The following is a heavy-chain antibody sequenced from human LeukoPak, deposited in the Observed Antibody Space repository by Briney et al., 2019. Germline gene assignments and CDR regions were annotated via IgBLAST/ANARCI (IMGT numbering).Heavy chain of an antibody. CDR1: GGSFSSDDYQ. CDR3: ARSPQQWLVRVTGAFDI. CDR2: IYYSGST. J-gene: IGHJ3*02. Sequence: PSETLSLTCTVSGGSFSSDDYQWGWIRQPPGKGLEWIGSIYYSGSTNYNPSLKSRVTISVDTSKNQFSLKLSSVTAADTAVCYCARSPQQWLVRVTGAFDIWGQGTMVTVSS. D-gene: IGHD6-19*01. V-gene: IGHV4-39*01.